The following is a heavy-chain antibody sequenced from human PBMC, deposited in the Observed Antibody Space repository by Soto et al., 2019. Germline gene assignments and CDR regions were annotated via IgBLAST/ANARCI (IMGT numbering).Heavy chain of an antibody. Sequence: GGSLRLSCAASGFTFSSYGMHWVRQAPGKGLEWVAVISYDGSNKYYADSVKGRFTISRDNSKNTLYLQMNSLRAEDTAVYYCAKDRRSGSYYVDFDYWGQGTLVTVS. CDR1: GFTFSSYG. D-gene: IGHD3-10*01. V-gene: IGHV3-30*18. J-gene: IGHJ4*02. CDR2: ISYDGSNK. CDR3: AKDRRSGSYYVDFDY.